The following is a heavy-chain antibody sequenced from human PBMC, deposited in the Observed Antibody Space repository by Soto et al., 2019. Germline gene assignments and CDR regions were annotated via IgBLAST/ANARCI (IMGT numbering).Heavy chain of an antibody. CDR2: INPDGSAT. Sequence: GGSLRLSCAASGFTFSSYWMHWVRQAPGKGLVCVSRINPDGSATNYADSVKGRFTISRDNAKNTLYLQMNSLRAEDTAVFYCGRGGSDSPMAPGYWGQGTLVTVYS. CDR3: GRGGSDSPMAPGY. V-gene: IGHV3-74*01. J-gene: IGHJ4*02. CDR1: GFTFSSYW. D-gene: IGHD5-18*01.